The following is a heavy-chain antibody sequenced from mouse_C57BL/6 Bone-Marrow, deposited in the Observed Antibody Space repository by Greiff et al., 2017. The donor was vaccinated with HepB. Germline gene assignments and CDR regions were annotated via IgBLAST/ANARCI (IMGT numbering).Heavy chain of an antibody. CDR3: ARDSSGYGFPY. CDR1: GYTFTSYW. J-gene: IGHJ3*01. D-gene: IGHD3-2*02. CDR2: IDPSDSYT. V-gene: IGHV1-50*01. Sequence: QVQLKQPGAELVKPGASVKLSCKASGYTFTSYWMQWVKQRPGQGLEWIGEIDPSDSYTNYNQKFKGKATLTVDTSSSTAYMQLSSLTSEDSAVYYCARDSSGYGFPYWGQGTLVTVSA.